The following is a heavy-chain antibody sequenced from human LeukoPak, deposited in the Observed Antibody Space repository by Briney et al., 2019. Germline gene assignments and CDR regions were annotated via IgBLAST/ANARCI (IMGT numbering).Heavy chain of an antibody. CDR2: INPNSGGT. Sequence: RASVKVSCKASGYTFTGYYMHWARQAPGQGLEWMGWINPNSGGTNYAQKFQGRVTMTRDTSISTAYMELSRLRSDDTAVYYCARGRSYIVVVPAADRAGYWGQGTLVTVSS. CDR1: GYTFTGYY. CDR3: ARGRSYIVVVPAADRAGY. J-gene: IGHJ4*02. V-gene: IGHV1-2*02. D-gene: IGHD2-2*01.